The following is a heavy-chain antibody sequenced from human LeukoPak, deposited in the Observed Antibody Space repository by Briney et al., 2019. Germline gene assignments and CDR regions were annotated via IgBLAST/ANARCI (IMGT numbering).Heavy chain of an antibody. D-gene: IGHD6-19*01. Sequence: GASVKVSCKASGYTFTSYGISWVRQAPGQGLEWMGWISAYNGNTNYAQKLQGRVTITRNTSISTAYMELSSLRSEDTAVYYCARGEAVAGHFNWFDPWGQGTLVTVSS. J-gene: IGHJ5*02. CDR2: ISAYNGNT. V-gene: IGHV1-18*01. CDR3: ARGEAVAGHFNWFDP. CDR1: GYTFTSYG.